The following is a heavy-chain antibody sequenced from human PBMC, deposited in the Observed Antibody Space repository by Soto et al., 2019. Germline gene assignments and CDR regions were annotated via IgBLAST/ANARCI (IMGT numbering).Heavy chain of an antibody. J-gene: IGHJ6*02. Sequence: SETLSLTCAVVGDSLRGQSWNWIRQSPGKGLEWIGELDQGGGTNYNPSLKSRAIISDDTSKNQFSLTLTSVTAADTAVYYCAREDSYGWSGESLDVWGQGTTVTVSS. CDR2: LDQGGGT. D-gene: IGHD6-19*01. CDR1: GDSLRGQS. CDR3: AREDSYGWSGESLDV. V-gene: IGHV4-34*01.